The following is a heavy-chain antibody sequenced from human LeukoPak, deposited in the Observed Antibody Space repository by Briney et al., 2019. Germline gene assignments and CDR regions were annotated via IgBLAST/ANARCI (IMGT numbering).Heavy chain of an antibody. CDR3: ARDRHLDY. CDR1: GFTFSSYW. J-gene: IGHJ4*02. V-gene: IGHV3-7*01. Sequence: PGGSLRLSCAASGFTFSSYWMSWIRQAPGKGLEWVANIKQDGNEKYYVDSVKGRCTISRDNAKNTLYMEMNSVRAEDTAVYYCARDRHLDYWGQGTLVTVSS. CDR2: IKQDGNEK.